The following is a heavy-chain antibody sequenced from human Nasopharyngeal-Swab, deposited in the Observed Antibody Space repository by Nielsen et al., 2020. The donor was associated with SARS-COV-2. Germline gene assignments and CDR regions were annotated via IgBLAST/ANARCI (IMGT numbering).Heavy chain of an antibody. CDR1: GGSISSYY. D-gene: IGHD6-13*01. V-gene: IGHV4-59*01. CDR3: ARAPTRSRYSSSLGAFDI. J-gene: IGHJ3*02. CDR2: IYYSGST. Sequence: SETLSLTCTVSGGSISSYYWSWIRQPPGKGLEWIGYIYYSGSTNSNPSLKSRVTISVDTSKNQFSLKLSSVTAADTAVYYCARAPTRSRYSSSLGAFDIWGQGTMVTVSS.